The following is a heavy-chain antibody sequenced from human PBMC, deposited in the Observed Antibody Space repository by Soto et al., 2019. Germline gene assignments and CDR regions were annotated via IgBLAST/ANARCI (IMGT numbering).Heavy chain of an antibody. V-gene: IGHV3-23*01. CDR3: AKGPYSFSLYPPHYMDV. CDR2: ISGSGGST. J-gene: IGHJ6*03. D-gene: IGHD5-18*01. CDR1: GVTFSSYA. Sequence: GGSLRLSCAASGVTFSSYAMSWVRQAPGKGLEWVSAISGSGGSTYYADSVKGRFTISRDNSKNTLYLQMNSLRAEDTAVYYCAKGPYSFSLYPPHYMDVWGKGTTVTVSS.